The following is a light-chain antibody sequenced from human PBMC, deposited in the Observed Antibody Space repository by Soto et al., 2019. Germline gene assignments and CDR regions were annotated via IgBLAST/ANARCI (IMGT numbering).Light chain of an antibody. V-gene: IGLV2-14*01. Sequence: QSALTQPASVSGSPEQSITISCTGTNFDVGDYNHVSWYQQHPGKAPKLIMYDVSIRPSGVSNRFSGSKSGNTASLTISGLQDDDEADYYCSSYRRSTHIYVFGTGTKLTVL. CDR1: NFDVGDYNH. CDR2: DVS. CDR3: SSYRRSTHIYV. J-gene: IGLJ1*01.